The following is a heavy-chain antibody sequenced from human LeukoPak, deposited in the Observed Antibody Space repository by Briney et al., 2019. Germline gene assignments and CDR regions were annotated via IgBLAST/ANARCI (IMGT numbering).Heavy chain of an antibody. J-gene: IGHJ4*02. CDR1: GFTFSSYA. D-gene: IGHD2-2*01. V-gene: IGHV3-30-3*01. CDR3: ASVGGYCSSTSCYGQNAQEY. Sequence: GGSLRLSCAASGFTFSSYAMHWVRQAPGKGLEWVAVISYDGSNKYYADSVKGRFTISRDNSKNTLYLQMNSLRAEDTAVCYCASVGGYCSSTSCYGQNAQEYWGQGTLVTVSS. CDR2: ISYDGSNK.